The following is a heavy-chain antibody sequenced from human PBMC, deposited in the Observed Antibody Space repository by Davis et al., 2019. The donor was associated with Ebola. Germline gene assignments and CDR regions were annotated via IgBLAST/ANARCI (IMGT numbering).Heavy chain of an antibody. CDR3: ARVIAVAGNIYYYGMDV. D-gene: IGHD6-19*01. CDR2: IYYSGST. Sequence: SETLSLTCTVSGGSISSSSYYWGWIRQPPGKGLEWIGSIYYSGSTYYNPSLKSRVTISVDTSKNQFSLKLSSVTAADTAVYYCARVIAVAGNIYYYGMDVWGQGTTVTVSS. CDR1: GGSISSSSYY. V-gene: IGHV4-39*07. J-gene: IGHJ6*02.